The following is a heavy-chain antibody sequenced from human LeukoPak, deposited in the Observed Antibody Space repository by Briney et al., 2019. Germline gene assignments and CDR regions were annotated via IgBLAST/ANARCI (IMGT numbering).Heavy chain of an antibody. J-gene: IGHJ6*02. CDR2: IYYSGST. D-gene: IGHD6-19*01. CDR1: GGSISSYY. CDR3: ARDQTSPRSYMCSSGWYEVGLDV. Sequence: SETLSLTCTVSGGSISSYYWSWIRQPPGKGLEWIGYIYYSGSTNYNPSLKSRVTISVDTSKDQFSLKLSSVTAADTAVYYCARDQTSPRSYMCSSGWYEVGLDVWGQGTTVTVSS. V-gene: IGHV4-59*01.